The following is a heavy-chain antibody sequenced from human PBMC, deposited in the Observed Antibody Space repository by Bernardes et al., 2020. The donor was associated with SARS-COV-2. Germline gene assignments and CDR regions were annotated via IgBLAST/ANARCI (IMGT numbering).Heavy chain of an antibody. CDR2: IWYDGSNK. CDR3: ARDHDSSSRLTESDFDY. Sequence: GGSLRLSCAASGFTFSSYGMHWVRQAPGKGLEWVAVIWYDGSNKYYADSVKGRFTISRDNSKNTLYLQMNSLRAEDTAVYYCARDHDSSSRLTESDFDYWGQGTLVTVSS. V-gene: IGHV3-33*01. D-gene: IGHD6-13*01. J-gene: IGHJ4*02. CDR1: GFTFSSYG.